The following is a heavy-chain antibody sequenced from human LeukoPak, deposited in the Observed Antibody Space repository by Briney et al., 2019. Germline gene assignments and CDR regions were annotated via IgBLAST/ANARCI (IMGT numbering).Heavy chain of an antibody. CDR2: TYSGGRT. CDR1: GFTVSSNY. D-gene: IGHD1-14*01. J-gene: IGHJ5*02. CDR3: ARGITFNPSTPHNWFDP. Sequence: QTGGSLRLSCAASGFTVSSNYMSWVRQAPGKGLEWVSVTYSGGRTYYAASVQGRFPISSDNSKNTLYLTMNSLRAEDTAVYYCARGITFNPSTPHNWFDPWGQGTLVTVSS. V-gene: IGHV3-53*01.